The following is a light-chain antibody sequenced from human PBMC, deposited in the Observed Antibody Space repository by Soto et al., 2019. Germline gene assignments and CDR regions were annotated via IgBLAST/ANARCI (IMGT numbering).Light chain of an antibody. CDR1: SSDVGGYNL. J-gene: IGLJ7*01. V-gene: IGLV2-23*01. Sequence: QSALTQPASVSGSPGQSITISCTGSSSDVGGYNLVSWYQQHPGKAPKLMIYEGSRRPSGVSNRFSGSKSGNTASLTISGLQAEDEADYYCYSYTGSLYVFGSGTQLTVL. CDR3: YSYTGSLYV. CDR2: EGS.